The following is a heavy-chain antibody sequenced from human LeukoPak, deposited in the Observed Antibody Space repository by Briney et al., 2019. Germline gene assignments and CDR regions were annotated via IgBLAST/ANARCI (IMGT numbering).Heavy chain of an antibody. V-gene: IGHV4-61*02. CDR3: ARYSSTGYDAFDI. CDR2: IYTSGST. CDR1: GGSISSGSYY. J-gene: IGHJ3*02. Sequence: SETLSLTCTVSGGSISSGSYYWSWIRQPAGKGLEWIGRIYTSGSTNYNPSLKSRATISVDTSKNQFSLKLSSVTAADTAVYYCARYSSTGYDAFDIWGQGTMVTVSS. D-gene: IGHD6-13*01.